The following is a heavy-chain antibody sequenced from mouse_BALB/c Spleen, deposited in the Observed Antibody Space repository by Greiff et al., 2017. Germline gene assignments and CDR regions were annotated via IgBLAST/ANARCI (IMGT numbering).Heavy chain of an antibody. D-gene: IGHD1-1*02. CDR1: GYSITSDYA. V-gene: IGHV3-2*02. J-gene: IGHJ4*01. CDR3: AREENYGYAMDY. CDR2: ISYSGST. Sequence: EVKLQESGPGLVKPSQSLSLTCTVTGYSITSDYAWNWIRQFPGNKLEWMGYISYSGSTSYNPSLKSRISITRDTSKNQFFLQLNSVTTEDTATYYCAREENYGYAMDYWGQGTSVTVSS.